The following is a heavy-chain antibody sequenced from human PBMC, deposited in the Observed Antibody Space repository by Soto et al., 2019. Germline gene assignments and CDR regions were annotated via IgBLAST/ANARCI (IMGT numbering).Heavy chain of an antibody. Sequence: SVKVSCKASGGTFSNYGVSWVRQAPGQGLEWMGGIIPTFGSAKYAQKFQGRVTITADESTSTAYMELSSLRSEDTAVYYCARGRLIYYYDSSGYYYDVDIWGQGTMVTVSS. D-gene: IGHD3-22*01. CDR1: GGTFSNYG. V-gene: IGHV1-69*13. J-gene: IGHJ3*02. CDR2: IIPTFGSA. CDR3: ARGRLIYYYDSSGYYYDVDI.